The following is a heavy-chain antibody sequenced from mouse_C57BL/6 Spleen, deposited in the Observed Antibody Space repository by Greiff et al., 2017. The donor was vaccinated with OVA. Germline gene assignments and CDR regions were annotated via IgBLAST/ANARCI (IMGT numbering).Heavy chain of an antibody. V-gene: IGHV1-81*01. J-gene: IGHJ2*01. Sequence: QVQLQQSGAELARPGASVKLSCKASGYTFTSYGISWVKQRTGQGLEWIGKIYPRSGNTYYNEKFKGKATLTADKSSSTAYMELRSLTSEDSAVYVYARTRYGSSYRHFDYWGQGTTLTVSS. CDR3: ARTRYGSSYRHFDY. D-gene: IGHD1-1*01. CDR1: GYTFTSYG. CDR2: IYPRSGNT.